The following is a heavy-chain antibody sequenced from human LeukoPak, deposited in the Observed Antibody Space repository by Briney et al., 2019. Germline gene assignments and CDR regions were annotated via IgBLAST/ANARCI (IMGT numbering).Heavy chain of an antibody. CDR1: GFTFSSYS. D-gene: IGHD3-9*01. J-gene: IGHJ6*02. CDR2: ISSSSSYI. V-gene: IGHV3-21*01. CDR3: ASDEEYDILTGYYMYGMDV. Sequence: GGSLRLSCAASGFTFSSYSMNWVRQAPGKGLEWVSSISSSSSYIYYADSVRGRFTISRDNAKNSLYLQMNSLRAEDTAVYYCASDEEYDILTGYYMYGMDVWGQGTTVTVSS.